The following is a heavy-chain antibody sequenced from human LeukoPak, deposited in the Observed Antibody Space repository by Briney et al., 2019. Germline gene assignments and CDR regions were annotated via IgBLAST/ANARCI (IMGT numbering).Heavy chain of an antibody. D-gene: IGHD2-15*01. V-gene: IGHV4-61*02. CDR3: ARYSCTSGTCYYFDY. CDR1: GGSISSGSYY. Sequence: SETLSLTCTVSGGSISSGSYYWSWIRQPAGKGLEWIGRIYTSGSTNYNPSLKSRVTISVDTSKNQFSLKLSSVTAADTAVYYCARYSCTSGTCYYFDYWGQGILVTVSS. CDR2: IYTSGST. J-gene: IGHJ4*02.